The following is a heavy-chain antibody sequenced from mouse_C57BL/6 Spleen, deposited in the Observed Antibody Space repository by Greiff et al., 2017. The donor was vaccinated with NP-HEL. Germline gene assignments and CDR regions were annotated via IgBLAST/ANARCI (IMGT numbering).Heavy chain of an antibody. J-gene: IGHJ1*03. Sequence: VQLMESGPGLVKPSQSLSLTCSVTGYSITSGYYWNWIRQFPGNKLEWMGYISYDGSNNYNPSLKNRISITRDTSKNQFFLKLNSVTTEDTATYYCARDYWYFDVWGTGTTVTVSS. CDR2: ISYDGSN. V-gene: IGHV3-6*01. CDR3: ARDYWYFDV. CDR1: GYSITSGYY.